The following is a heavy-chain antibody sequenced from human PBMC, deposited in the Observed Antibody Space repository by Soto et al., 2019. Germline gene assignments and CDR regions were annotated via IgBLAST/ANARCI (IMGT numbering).Heavy chain of an antibody. J-gene: IGHJ4*02. CDR1: GASIYNGGYF. Sequence: QVQLQESGPGLVRPSQTLSLTCSVSGASIYNGGYFWSWIRQSPGKGLEWIGHIHTSGSPYNNPSLKSRVTLAADTTMNQFSLALTSVTAADTAMYYCARGPTTETVDSWGQGILVTVSS. V-gene: IGHV4-30-4*01. CDR2: IHTSGSP. CDR3: ARGPTTETVDS.